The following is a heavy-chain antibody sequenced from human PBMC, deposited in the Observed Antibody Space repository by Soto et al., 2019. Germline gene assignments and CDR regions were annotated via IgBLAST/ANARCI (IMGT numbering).Heavy chain of an antibody. CDR3: ARALSSDILTILNFDY. D-gene: IGHD3-9*01. Sequence: SVTRSVTCSVADGSSSRGRYYWSWKSQHPGKGLEWIGYIYYSGSTYYNPSLKSRVTISVDTSKNQFSLKLSSVTAADTAVYYCARALSSDILTILNFDYWGQGTLVTVSS. CDR1: DGSSSRGRYY. V-gene: IGHV4-31*03. CDR2: IYYSGST. J-gene: IGHJ4*02.